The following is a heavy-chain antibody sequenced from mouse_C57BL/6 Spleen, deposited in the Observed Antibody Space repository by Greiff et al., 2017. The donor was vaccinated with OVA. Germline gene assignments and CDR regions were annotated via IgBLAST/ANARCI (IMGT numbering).Heavy chain of an antibody. V-gene: IGHV1-59*01. CDR3: ARGDGYPFAY. CDR2: IDPSDSYT. D-gene: IGHD2-3*01. CDR1: GYTFTSYW. J-gene: IGHJ3*01. Sequence: QVQLQQPGAELVRPGTSVKLSCKASGYTFTSYWMHWVKQRPGQGLEWIGVIDPSDSYTNYNQKFKDKATLTVDTSSSTAYMQLSSLTSEDSAVYYCARGDGYPFAYWGQGTLVTVSA.